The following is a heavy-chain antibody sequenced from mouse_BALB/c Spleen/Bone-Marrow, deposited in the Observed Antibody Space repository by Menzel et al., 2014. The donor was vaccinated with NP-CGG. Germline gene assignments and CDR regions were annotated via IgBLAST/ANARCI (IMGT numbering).Heavy chain of an antibody. CDR3: ARGDYRYDGFAY. CDR2: INPGSGGT. J-gene: IGHJ3*01. D-gene: IGHD2-14*01. Sequence: VTLVESGAELVRPGTSVKVSCKASGYAFTNYLIEWVKQRPGQGLEWIGVINPGSGGTNYNEKFKGKATLTAVKSSSTAYMQLSSLTSDDSAVYFCARGDYRYDGFAYWGQGTLVTVSA. V-gene: IGHV1-54*03. CDR1: GYAFTNYL.